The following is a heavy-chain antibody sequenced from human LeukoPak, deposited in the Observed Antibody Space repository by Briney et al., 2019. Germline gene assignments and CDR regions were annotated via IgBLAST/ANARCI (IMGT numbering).Heavy chain of an antibody. CDR2: ISGSGTNT. D-gene: IGHD6-13*01. Sequence: QPGGSLRLSCAASGFTFSSYAMSWVRQAPGKGLEWVSAISGSGTNTYYADSVRGRFTISRDDSKNTLYLQMNTLRAEDTAVYYCARGGTYSYSHLSDYWGQGTLVTVSS. CDR3: ARGGTYSYSHLSDY. V-gene: IGHV3-23*01. CDR1: GFTFSSYA. J-gene: IGHJ4*02.